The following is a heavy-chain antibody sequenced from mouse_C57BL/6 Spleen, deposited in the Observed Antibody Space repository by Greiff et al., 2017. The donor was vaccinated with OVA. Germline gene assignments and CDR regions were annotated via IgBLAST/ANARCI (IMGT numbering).Heavy chain of an antibody. CDR2: IYPGSGST. Sequence: VQLQQPGAELVKPGASVKMSCKASGYTFTSYWLTWVKQRPGQGLEWIGDIYPGSGSTNYNEKLKSKATLTVDTYSSTAYMQLSSLTSEDTAVYDCARRAQSYARDYWGQGTSVTVSS. CDR1: GYTFTSYW. J-gene: IGHJ4*01. V-gene: IGHV1-55*01. CDR3: ARRAQSYARDY.